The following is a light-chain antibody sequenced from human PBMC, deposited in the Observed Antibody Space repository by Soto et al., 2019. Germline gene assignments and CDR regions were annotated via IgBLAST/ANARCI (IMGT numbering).Light chain of an antibody. J-gene: IGLJ2*01. CDR1: SSNIGYNY. Sequence: QSVLTQPPSVSAAPGQKVTISCSGSSSNIGYNYVCWYQQLPGTAPKLLIYDNNKRPSGIPDRFSGSKSGTSATLGITGLQTGDEADYYCGTWDSSLSDVVFGGGTKVTVL. CDR2: DNN. CDR3: GTWDSSLSDVV. V-gene: IGLV1-51*01.